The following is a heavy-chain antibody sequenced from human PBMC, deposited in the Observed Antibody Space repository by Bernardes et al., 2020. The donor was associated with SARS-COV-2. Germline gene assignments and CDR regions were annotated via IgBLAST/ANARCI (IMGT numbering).Heavy chain of an antibody. CDR2: IDWDDDK. CDR3: ARILESYGPWAFDY. Sequence: SGPTLVKPTQTHPLTCTFTGFSLSTSEVCVSWIRQPPGKALEWLARIDWDDDKYYSTSLKTRLTISKDTSKNQVVLTMNNMDPVDTATYYCARILESYGPWAFDYWGQGTLVTVSS. CDR1: GFSLSTSEVC. D-gene: IGHD5-18*01. V-gene: IGHV2-70*11. J-gene: IGHJ4*02.